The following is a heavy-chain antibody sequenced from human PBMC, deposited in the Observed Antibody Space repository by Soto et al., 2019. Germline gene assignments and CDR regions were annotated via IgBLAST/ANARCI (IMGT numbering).Heavy chain of an antibody. CDR3: AILDLTCGYGDVFAI. Sequence: GESLKISCKGSGYRFSDYWINWVRQVPGKGLEWMGKIDPSDSFTTYSPSFQGRVTISVDKSINTAFLRWTGLKSSDTAMYYCAILDLTCGYGDVFAIWAQGTLVTGSS. CDR1: GYRFSDYW. D-gene: IGHD5-12*01. J-gene: IGHJ4*01. V-gene: IGHV5-10-1*04. CDR2: IDPSDSFT.